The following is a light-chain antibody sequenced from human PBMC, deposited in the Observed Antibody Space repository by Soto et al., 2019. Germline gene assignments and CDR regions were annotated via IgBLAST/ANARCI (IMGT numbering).Light chain of an antibody. CDR2: DES. J-gene: IGKJ1*01. CDR3: PQRSDFWT. V-gene: IGKV3-11*01. CDR1: QSVSASY. Sequence: EIVLTQSPGNLSLSPGERATLACRASQSVSASYLAWYQQKPGQAPRLLIYDESNRATGIPARFSGSGSGTDFTLTISSLEPEDFAVYYCPQRSDFWTVGQGTKVEIK.